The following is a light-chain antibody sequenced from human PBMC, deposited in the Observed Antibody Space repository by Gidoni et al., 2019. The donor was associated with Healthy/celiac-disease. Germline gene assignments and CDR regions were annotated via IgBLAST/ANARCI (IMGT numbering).Light chain of an antibody. J-gene: IGKJ2*01. CDR2: DAS. Sequence: EIVLTQSPATLSLSPGERATLSCRASQSVSSYLAWYQQKPGQAPRRLIYDASNRATGIPARFSGSGSGTDFTLTISSLEPEEFAVYYCQQRSNWPPPYTFGQGTKLEIK. CDR1: QSVSSY. V-gene: IGKV3-11*01. CDR3: QQRSNWPPPYT.